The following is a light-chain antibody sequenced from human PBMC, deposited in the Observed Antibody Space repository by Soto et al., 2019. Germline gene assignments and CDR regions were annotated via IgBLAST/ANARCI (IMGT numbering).Light chain of an antibody. Sequence: DIVMTQSPDSLAVSLGERATFNCKSSQSVLYSSNNKNYLAWYQQKPGQPPKLLIYWASTRQFGVPDRFSGSGSGTDFTLIISSLQAEDVGIYYCQQYYSPPVTFGGGTKVEIK. CDR2: WAS. CDR1: QSVLYSSNNKNY. J-gene: IGKJ4*01. CDR3: QQYYSPPVT. V-gene: IGKV4-1*01.